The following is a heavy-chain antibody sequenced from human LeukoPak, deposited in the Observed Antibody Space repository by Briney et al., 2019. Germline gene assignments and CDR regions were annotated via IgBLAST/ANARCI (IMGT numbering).Heavy chain of an antibody. V-gene: IGHV4-39*01. D-gene: IGHD5-24*01. J-gene: IGHJ4*02. CDR1: DDFISTNSYY. CDR3: SRGDDSYKQGNF. Sequence: SETLSLTCTVSDDFISTNSYYWTWIRQPPGKGLEWVASLHYSGTPYYSPSLSSRISIFVDTSKRQFSLQVRSVTASDTAMYYCSRGDDSYKQGNFWGQGTLVTVSS. CDR2: LHYSGTP.